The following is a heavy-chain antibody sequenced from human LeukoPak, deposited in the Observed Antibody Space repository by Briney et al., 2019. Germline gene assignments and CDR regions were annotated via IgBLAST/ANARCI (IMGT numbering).Heavy chain of an antibody. J-gene: IGHJ4*02. CDR1: GITLSNYG. V-gene: IGHV3-23*01. CDR2: LSGSGGST. Sequence: GESLRLSCAVSGITLSNYGMTWVRQAPGKGLEWVAGLSGSGGSTNYADSVKGRFTISRDNAKNTLYLRMNSLRAEDTAVYFCAKRGVVIRVILVGFHKEAYYFDSWGQGVLVTVSS. D-gene: IGHD3-22*01. CDR3: AKRGVVIRVILVGFHKEAYYFDS.